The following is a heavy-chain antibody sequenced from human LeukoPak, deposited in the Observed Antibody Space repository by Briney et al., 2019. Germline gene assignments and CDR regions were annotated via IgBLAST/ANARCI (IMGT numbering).Heavy chain of an antibody. CDR3: GGAVDTAMVADAFDI. J-gene: IGHJ3*02. CDR2: IYYSGST. D-gene: IGHD5-18*01. Sequence: SETLSLTCTVSGGSVSSGSYYWSWIRQPPGKGLEWIGYIYYSGSTNYNPSLKSRVTISVDTSKNQFSLKLSSVTAADTAVYYCGGAVDTAMVADAFDIWAKGQWSPSLQ. CDR1: GGSVSSGSYY. V-gene: IGHV4-61*01.